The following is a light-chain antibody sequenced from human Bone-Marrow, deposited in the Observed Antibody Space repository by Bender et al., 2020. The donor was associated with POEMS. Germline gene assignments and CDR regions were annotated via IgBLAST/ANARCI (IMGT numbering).Light chain of an antibody. CDR3: GAWDDSLNGWV. CDR1: SSNVGSNY. Sequence: QSVVTQPPSASGAPGQRVTISCSGSSSNVGSNYVSWYQHHPGTAPKIVIYKNNERPSGVPDRISGSKSGSSASLAISGLQSEDEADYYCGAWDDSLNGWVFGGGTKLTVL. J-gene: IGLJ3*02. CDR2: KNN. V-gene: IGLV1-47*01.